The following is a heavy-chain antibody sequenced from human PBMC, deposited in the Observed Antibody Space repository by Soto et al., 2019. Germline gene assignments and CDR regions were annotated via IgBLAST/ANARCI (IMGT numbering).Heavy chain of an antibody. Sequence: PXGSLRLACAASGXTFSSYRMNWVRQAPGKGLEWVSSISSSSSYIYYADSVKGLFTISRENAKNSLYLQMNSMRAEDTAVYYCARNGGARRRVYWGQGTLGTVSS. CDR1: GXTFSSYR. D-gene: IGHD1-26*01. CDR2: ISSSSSYI. V-gene: IGHV3-21*01. J-gene: IGHJ4*02. CDR3: ARNGGARRRVY.